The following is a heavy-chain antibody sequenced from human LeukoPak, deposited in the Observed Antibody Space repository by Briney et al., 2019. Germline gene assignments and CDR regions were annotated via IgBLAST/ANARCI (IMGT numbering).Heavy chain of an antibody. CDR1: GFTFSSYA. D-gene: IGHD5-12*01. CDR3: AKDGFWGYSGYDESGADY. V-gene: IGHV3-23*01. J-gene: IGHJ4*02. CDR2: ISGSGGST. Sequence: PGGSLRLSCAAYGFTFSSYAMSWVRQAPGKGLQWVSAISGSGGSTYYADSVKGRFTISRDNSKNTLYLQMNSLRAEDTAVYYCAKDGFWGYSGYDESGADYWGQGTLVTVSS.